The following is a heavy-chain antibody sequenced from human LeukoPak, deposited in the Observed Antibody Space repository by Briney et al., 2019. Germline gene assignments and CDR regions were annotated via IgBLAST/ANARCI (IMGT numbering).Heavy chain of an antibody. CDR1: GGSISSGGYY. J-gene: IGHJ6*03. Sequence: SETLSLTCTVSGGSISSGGYYWSWIRQHRGKGLEWIGYIYYSGSTYYNPSLKSRVTITVDTSKYQFSLKLSSVTAADTAVYYCARGVRGVPDGGDYYYYIDVWGKGTTVTVSS. D-gene: IGHD2-2*01. V-gene: IGHV4-31*03. CDR3: ARGVRGVPDGGDYYYYIDV. CDR2: IYYSGST.